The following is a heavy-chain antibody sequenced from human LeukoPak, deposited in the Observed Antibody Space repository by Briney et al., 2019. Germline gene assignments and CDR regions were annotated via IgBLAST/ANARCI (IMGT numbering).Heavy chain of an antibody. CDR2: ISSNGGST. D-gene: IGHD5-24*01. V-gene: IGHV3-64D*06. Sequence: GGSLRLSCSASGFTFSSYAMHWVRQAPGKGLECVSAISSNGGSTYYADSVKGRFIISRDKSKNTLYLQMSSLRAEDTAVYYCVKQGQEMATTFFDYWDQGTLVTVCS. J-gene: IGHJ4*02. CDR3: VKQGQEMATTFFDY. CDR1: GFTFSSYA.